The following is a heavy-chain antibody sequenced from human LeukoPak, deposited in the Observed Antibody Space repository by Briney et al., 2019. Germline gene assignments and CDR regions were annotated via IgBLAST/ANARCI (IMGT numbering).Heavy chain of an antibody. Sequence: GGSLRLSCAASGFTFSSYAMSWVRQPPGKGLEWVSAISGSGGSTYYADSVKGRFTISRDNSKNTLYLQMNSLRAEDTAVYYCAKPAGWYYYYGMDVWGQGTTVTVSS. J-gene: IGHJ6*02. CDR3: AKPAGWYYYYGMDV. D-gene: IGHD6-19*01. V-gene: IGHV3-23*01. CDR1: GFTFSSYA. CDR2: ISGSGGST.